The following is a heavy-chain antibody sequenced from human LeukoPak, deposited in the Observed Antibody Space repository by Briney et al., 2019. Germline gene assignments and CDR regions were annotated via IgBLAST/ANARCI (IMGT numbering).Heavy chain of an antibody. D-gene: IGHD3-22*01. Sequence: PSETLSLTCAVYGGSFSGYYWSWIRQPPGKGLEWIGEINHSGSTNYNPSLKSRVTISVDTSKNQFSLKLSSVTAADTAVYYCARGYYDSSGYFFFVYWGQGTLVTVSS. V-gene: IGHV4-34*01. J-gene: IGHJ4*02. CDR3: ARGYYDSSGYFFFVY. CDR2: INHSGST. CDR1: GGSFSGYY.